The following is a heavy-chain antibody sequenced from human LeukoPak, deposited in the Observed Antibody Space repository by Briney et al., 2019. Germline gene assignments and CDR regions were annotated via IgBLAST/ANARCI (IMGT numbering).Heavy chain of an antibody. V-gene: IGHV3-23*01. CDR2: ISTSGGNT. Sequence: GGSLRLSCAGYGFTFSSNALSWVRQAPGKGLEWVSAISTSGGNTYYADSVRGRFTISRDNSKNTLYLQMNTLRAEDTAVYCATTKQARRYFDYWGQGTLVTVSS. CDR1: GFTFSSNA. D-gene: IGHD1-1*01. CDR3: ATTKQARRYFDY. J-gene: IGHJ4*02.